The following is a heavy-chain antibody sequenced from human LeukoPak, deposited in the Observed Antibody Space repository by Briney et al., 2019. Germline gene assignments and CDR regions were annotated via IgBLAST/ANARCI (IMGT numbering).Heavy chain of an antibody. CDR2: IKSDGSKK. V-gene: IGHV3-7*01. D-gene: IGHD2-21*01. Sequence: GGSLRLSCAASGFTFSNYWMTWVRQAPGKELEWLANIKSDGSKKDYVDSMKGRFTISRDNARNSLYLQMYSLRAEDTAVYYCARSAYPGAFDVWGQGTMVTVSS. CDR3: ARSAYPGAFDV. J-gene: IGHJ3*01. CDR1: GFTFSNYW.